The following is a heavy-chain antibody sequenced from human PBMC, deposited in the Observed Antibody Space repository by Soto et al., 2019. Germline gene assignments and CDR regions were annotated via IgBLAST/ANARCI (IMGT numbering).Heavy chain of an antibody. V-gene: IGHV3-23*01. CDR2: ISGSGGST. Sequence: GGSLRLSCAASGFTFSSYAMSWVRQAPGKGLEWVSAISGSGGSTYYADSVKGRFTISRDNSKNTLYLQMNSLRAEDTAVYYCAKLDGEYYYDSSGYYYYFDYWGQGTLVTVSS. CDR1: GFTFSSYA. CDR3: AKLDGEYYYDSSGYYYYFDY. D-gene: IGHD3-22*01. J-gene: IGHJ4*02.